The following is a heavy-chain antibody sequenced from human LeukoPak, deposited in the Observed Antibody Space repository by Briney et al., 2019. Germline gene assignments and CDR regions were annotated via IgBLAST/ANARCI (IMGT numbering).Heavy chain of an antibody. J-gene: IGHJ6*03. V-gene: IGHV4-61*01. CDR2: IYYSGST. CDR1: GYSITSAYY. CDR3: ARVNYYYYYMDV. Sequence: PSETLSLTCTVSGYSITSAYYWGWIRQPPGKGLEWIGYIYYSGSTNYNPSLKSRVTISVDTSKNQFSLKLSSVTAADTAVYYCARVNYYYYYMDVWGKGTTVTISS.